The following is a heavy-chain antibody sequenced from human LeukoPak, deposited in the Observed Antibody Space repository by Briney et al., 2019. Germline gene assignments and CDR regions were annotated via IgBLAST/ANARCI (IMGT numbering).Heavy chain of an antibody. CDR3: ARDDTHSDTSGSFYDAFDI. D-gene: IGHD3-22*01. CDR2: IRPDGSVI. CDR1: GFTFNRYW. Sequence: GGSLRLSCAAPGFTFNRYWMTWVRRAPGKGLEWVANIRPDGSVIHYVDSVKGRFTISRDSAKNSLYLQMNSLRVEDTAVYYCARDDTHSDTSGSFYDAFDIWGQGTMVTVSS. J-gene: IGHJ3*02. V-gene: IGHV3-7*01.